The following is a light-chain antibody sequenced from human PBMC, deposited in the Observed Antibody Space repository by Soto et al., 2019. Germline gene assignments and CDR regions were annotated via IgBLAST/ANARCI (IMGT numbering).Light chain of an antibody. CDR2: AAS. Sequence: AIQMTQSPSSLSASVGDRVTITCRASQGIANELGWYQQKPGKAPKLLINAASSLQSGVPSRFRGSGSGTEFTLTISSLQPEDFATYCCLQDHIFPWTVGQGTKVDIK. CDR1: QGIANE. V-gene: IGKV1-6*01. J-gene: IGKJ1*01. CDR3: LQDHIFPWT.